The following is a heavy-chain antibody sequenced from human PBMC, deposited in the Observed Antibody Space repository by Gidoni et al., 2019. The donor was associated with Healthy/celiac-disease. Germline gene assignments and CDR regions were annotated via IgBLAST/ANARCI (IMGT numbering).Heavy chain of an antibody. V-gene: IGHV3-15*01. Sequence: GLVKPGGSLRLSCAASGFTFSNAWMSWVRQAPGKGLEWVGRIKSKTDGGTTDYAAPVKGRFTISRDDSKNTLYLQMNSLKTEDTAVYYCTTDLHPSHNWNPLIVHPWGQGTLVTVSS. D-gene: IGHD1-20*01. J-gene: IGHJ4*02. CDR3: TTDLHPSHNWNPLIVHP. CDR1: GFTFSNAW. CDR2: IKSKTDGGTT.